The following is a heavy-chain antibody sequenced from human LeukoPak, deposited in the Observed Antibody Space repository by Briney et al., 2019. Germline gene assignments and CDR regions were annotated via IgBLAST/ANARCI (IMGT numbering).Heavy chain of an antibody. D-gene: IGHD1-14*01. J-gene: IGHJ4*02. CDR1: GFTSSTSV. V-gene: IGHV3-23*01. CDR3: ARVSITGTTFHFGY. CDR2: ISGTGANT. Sequence: GGSLRLSCAASGFTSSTSVMTWVRQAPGKGLEWVSLISGTGANTYYTDSVKGRFTISRDNSKNTVYLQMNSLRAEDTAVYYCARVSITGTTFHFGYWGQGTLVTVSS.